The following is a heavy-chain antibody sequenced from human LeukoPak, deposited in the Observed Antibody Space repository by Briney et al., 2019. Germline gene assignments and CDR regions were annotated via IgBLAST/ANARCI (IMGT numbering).Heavy chain of an antibody. D-gene: IGHD3-10*01. CDR2: IYYSGST. CDR1: GGSISSSSYY. J-gene: IGHJ5*02. Sequence: SETLSLTCTVSGGSISSSSYYWGWIRQPPGKGPEWIGSIYYSGSTYYNPSLKSRVTISVDTSKNQFSLKLSSVTAADTAVYYCARTCQFCITMVRGVTNWFDPWGQGTLVTVSS. V-gene: IGHV4-39*07. CDR3: ARTCQFCITMVRGVTNWFDP.